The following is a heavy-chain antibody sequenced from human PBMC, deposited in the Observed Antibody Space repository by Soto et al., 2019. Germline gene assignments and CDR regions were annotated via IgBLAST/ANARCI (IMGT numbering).Heavy chain of an antibody. D-gene: IGHD6-13*01. Sequence: GGSLRLSCAASGFTFSNAWMSWVRQAPGKGLEWVGRIKSKTDGGTTDYAAPVKGRFTISRDDSKNTLYLQMNSLKTEDTAVYYCTIRRQRGQLVDYWGQGTLVTVSS. CDR3: TIRRQRGQLVDY. CDR2: IKSKTDGGTT. V-gene: IGHV3-15*01. J-gene: IGHJ4*02. CDR1: GFTFSNAW.